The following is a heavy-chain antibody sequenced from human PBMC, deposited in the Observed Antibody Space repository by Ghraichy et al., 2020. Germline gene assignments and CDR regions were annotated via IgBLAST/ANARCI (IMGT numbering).Heavy chain of an antibody. CDR2: INTRNVDA. Sequence: ASVKVSCKASGDTFNSHGFSWVRQAPGEGLEWLGWINTRNVDANYALRFRGRVTMTTDASTGTAYMELRSLRSDDTAVYYCAEELYIGTYRADHWGRGTRVTVSS. V-gene: IGHV1-18*01. CDR1: GDTFNSHG. CDR3: AEELYIGTYRADH. D-gene: IGHD1-26*01. J-gene: IGHJ4*02.